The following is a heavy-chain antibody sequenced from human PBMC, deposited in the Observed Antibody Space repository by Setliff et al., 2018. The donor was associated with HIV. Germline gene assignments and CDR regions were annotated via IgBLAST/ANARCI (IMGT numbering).Heavy chain of an antibody. CDR3: ARPTNIDTLYYGSQTFYMYYYGLDV. CDR1: GITFSSYW. D-gene: IGHD1-26*01. CDR2: IKQDGSER. Sequence: GGSLRLSCAASGITFSSYWMSRVRQAPGKGLEWVANIKQDGSERSYVDSVKGRFTISRDNSKNTLYLQMNSLRAEDTAVYYCARPTNIDTLYYGSQTFYMYYYGLDVWGQGTTVTVSS. V-gene: IGHV3-7*01. J-gene: IGHJ6*02.